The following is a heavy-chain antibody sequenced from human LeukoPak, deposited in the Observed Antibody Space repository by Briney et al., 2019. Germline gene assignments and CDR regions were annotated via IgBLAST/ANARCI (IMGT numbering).Heavy chain of an antibody. D-gene: IGHD3-9*01. CDR1: LYTLTRYY. Sequence: ASLKVSCKASLYTLTRYYMHSVRHTPRQGHEWIGIINPSGGSTSYAQKFQGRVTMTRNPPTSTVYMELSSLRSEDTAVYYCAIKLGDIFAWGKGTLVTVSS. J-gene: IGHJ5*02. CDR3: AIKLGDIFA. V-gene: IGHV1-46*03. CDR2: INPSGGST.